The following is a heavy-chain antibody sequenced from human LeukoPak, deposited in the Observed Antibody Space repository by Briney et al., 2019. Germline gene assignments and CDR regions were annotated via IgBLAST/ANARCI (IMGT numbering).Heavy chain of an antibody. J-gene: IGHJ4*02. CDR2: ISAYNGNT. CDR1: GYTFTSYG. Sequence: SVKVSCKASGYTFTSYGISWVRQAPGQGPDGMGWISAYNGNTNYAQKLQGRVTMTTDTSTSTAYMELRSLRSDDTAVYYCARVRYCSSTRCSKLPEPPDYWGQGTLVTVSS. CDR3: ARVRYCSSTRCSKLPEPPDY. D-gene: IGHD2-2*01. V-gene: IGHV1-18*01.